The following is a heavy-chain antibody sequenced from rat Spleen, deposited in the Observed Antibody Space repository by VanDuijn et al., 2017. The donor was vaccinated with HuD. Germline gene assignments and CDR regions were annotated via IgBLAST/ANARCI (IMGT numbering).Heavy chain of an antibody. V-gene: IGHV5-31*01. D-gene: IGHD5-1*01. J-gene: IGHJ2*01. CDR3: TRERNWAFDH. CDR2: ITNSAGST. CDR1: GFTFSKFD. Sequence: EVQLVESGGGLVQPGRSLKLSCAASGFTFSKFDMAWVRQAPGKGLEWVASITNSAGSTYYPDSVKGRFTISRDNAKNTLYMQINSLRSEDTATYYCTRERNWAFDHWGQGVMVTVSS.